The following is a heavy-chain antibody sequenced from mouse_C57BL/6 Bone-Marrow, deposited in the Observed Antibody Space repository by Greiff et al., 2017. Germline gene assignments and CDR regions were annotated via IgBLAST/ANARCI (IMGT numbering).Heavy chain of an antibody. D-gene: IGHD3-3*01. J-gene: IGHJ2*01. V-gene: IGHV5-17*01. CDR2: ISSGSSTI. CDR3: AREGTPFDY. Sequence: EVKLMESGGGLVKPGGSLKLSCAASGFTFSDYGMHWVRQAPEKGLEWVAYISSGSSTIYYADTVKGRFTLSRDNAKNTLFLQMTSLRSEDTAMYYCAREGTPFDYWGQGTTLTVSS. CDR1: GFTFSDYG.